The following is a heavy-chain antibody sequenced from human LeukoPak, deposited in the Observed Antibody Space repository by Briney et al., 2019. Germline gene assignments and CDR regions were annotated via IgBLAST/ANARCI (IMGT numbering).Heavy chain of an antibody. V-gene: IGHV3-30-3*01. J-gene: IGHJ4*02. D-gene: IGHD3-22*01. CDR2: ISYDGSNK. Sequence: GGSLRLSCAASGFTFSTYAMHWVRQAPGKGLEWVAVISYDGSNKYYADSVKGRFTISRDNSKNTLYLQMNSLRAEDTAVYYCARFYDSSEVWGQGTLVTVSS. CDR1: GFTFSTYA. CDR3: ARFYDSSEV.